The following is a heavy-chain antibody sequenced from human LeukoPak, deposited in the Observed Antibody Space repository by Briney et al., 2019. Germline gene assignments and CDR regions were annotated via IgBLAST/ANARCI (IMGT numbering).Heavy chain of an antibody. Sequence: SETLSLTCTVSGGSISSGGYYWSWIRQHPGKGLEWIGYVYYSGSTYYNPSLKSRATISVDTSKNQFSLKLSSVTAADTAVYYCARGSGSYSNWFDPWGQGTLVTVSS. D-gene: IGHD3-10*01. CDR1: GGSISSGGYY. CDR3: ARGSGSYSNWFDP. V-gene: IGHV4-31*03. CDR2: VYYSGST. J-gene: IGHJ5*02.